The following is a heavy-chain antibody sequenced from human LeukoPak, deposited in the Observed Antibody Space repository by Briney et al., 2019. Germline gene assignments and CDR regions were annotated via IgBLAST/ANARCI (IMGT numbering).Heavy chain of an antibody. CDR1: GYTFTGYY. D-gene: IGHD3-16*02. CDR2: INPNSGGT. CDR3: ATVFYDYVWGSYRGYFDY. J-gene: IGHJ4*02. V-gene: IGHV1-2*06. Sequence: GASVKVSCKASGYTFTGYYMHWVRQAPGQGLEWMGRINPNSGGTNYAQKFQGRVTMTRDTSISTAYMELSRLRSDDTAVYYCATVFYDYVWGSYRGYFDYWGQGTLVTVSS.